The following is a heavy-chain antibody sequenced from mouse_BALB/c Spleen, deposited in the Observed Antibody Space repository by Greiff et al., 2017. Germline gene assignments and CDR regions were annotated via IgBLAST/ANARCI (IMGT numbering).Heavy chain of an antibody. CDR1: GFTFSDYY. Sequence: EVKLMESGGGLVKPGGSLKLSCAASGFTFSDYYMYWVRQTPEKRLEWVATISDGGSYTYYPDSVKGRFTISRDNAKNNLYLQMSSLKSEDTAMYYCARDYDGYFDVWGAGTTVTVSS. V-gene: IGHV5-4*02. J-gene: IGHJ1*01. D-gene: IGHD2-12*01. CDR2: ISDGGSYT. CDR3: ARDYDGYFDV.